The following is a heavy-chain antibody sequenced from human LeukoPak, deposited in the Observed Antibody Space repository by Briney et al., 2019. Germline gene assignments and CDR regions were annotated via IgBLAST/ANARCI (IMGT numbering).Heavy chain of an antibody. CDR2: INHSGST. V-gene: IGHV4-34*01. CDR3: AGMTTVTPRTFDY. J-gene: IGHJ4*02. Sequence: SETLSLTCAVYGGSFSGYYWSWIRQPPGKGLEWIGEINHSGSTNYNPSLKSRVTISVDTSKNQFSLKLSSVTAADTAVYYCAGMTTVTPRTFDYWGQGTLVTVSS. D-gene: IGHD4-17*01. CDR1: GGSFSGYY.